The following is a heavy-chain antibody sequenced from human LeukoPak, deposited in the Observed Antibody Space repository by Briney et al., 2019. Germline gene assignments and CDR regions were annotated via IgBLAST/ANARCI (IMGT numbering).Heavy chain of an antibody. CDR1: GFTFSGSG. Sequence: GRSLRLSCAASGFTFSGSGMPWVRQAPGKGLEWVALIWHDGSTKFYVDSVKGRFTISRDNSENTLYLQMNSLRDEDTAVYFCARDRVGYGDYSFDCWGQGTLVTVSS. CDR2: IWHDGSTK. D-gene: IGHD4-17*01. J-gene: IGHJ4*02. CDR3: ARDRVGYGDYSFDC. V-gene: IGHV3-33*01.